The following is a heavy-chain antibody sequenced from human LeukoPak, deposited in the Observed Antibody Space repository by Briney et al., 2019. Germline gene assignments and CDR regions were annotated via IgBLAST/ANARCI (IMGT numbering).Heavy chain of an antibody. CDR1: GGSISSYY. J-gene: IGHJ5*02. CDR3: ARRVYNWNDALDWFDP. D-gene: IGHD1-1*01. V-gene: IGHV4-4*07. Sequence: SETLSLTCTVSGGSISSYYWSWIRQPAGKGLEWIGRIYTSGSTNYNPSLKSRVTMSVDTSKNQFSLKLSSVTAADTAVYYCARRVYNWNDALDWFDPWGQGTLVTVSS. CDR2: IYTSGST.